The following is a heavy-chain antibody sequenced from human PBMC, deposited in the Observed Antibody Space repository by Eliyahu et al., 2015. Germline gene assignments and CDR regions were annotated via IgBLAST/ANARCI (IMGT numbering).Heavy chain of an antibody. CDR1: GFXFSTYA. CDR2: VSGSGAYT. CDR3: AKRDGSGHYMDY. D-gene: IGHD3-22*01. J-gene: IGHJ4*02. Sequence: EVQLLESGGXLVQPGXSLRXFXAASGFXFSTYATAWXRQAPGKGLEWVSVVSGSGAYTYYADSVKGRFTTSRDNSNNTVYLQMSSLRAEDTALYYCAKRDGSGHYMDYWGQGVLVTVSS. V-gene: IGHV3-23*01.